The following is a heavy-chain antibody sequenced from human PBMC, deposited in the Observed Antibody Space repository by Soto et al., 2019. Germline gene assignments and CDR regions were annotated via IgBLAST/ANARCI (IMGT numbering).Heavy chain of an antibody. CDR1: GYTFSNDA. CDR3: ARASRYYWNYMMY. D-gene: IGHD1-7*01. Sequence: QVQLVQSGAEVKKPGASVKVSCKASGYTFSNDAITWVRQAPGQGFEGTGWVSAYNGNTNNAQKFKGRVTMTTDTSTSTAYMEIRSLRYDDTAVYFCARASRYYWNYMMYWGQGTLVTVSS. CDR2: VSAYNGNT. V-gene: IGHV1-18*01. J-gene: IGHJ4*02.